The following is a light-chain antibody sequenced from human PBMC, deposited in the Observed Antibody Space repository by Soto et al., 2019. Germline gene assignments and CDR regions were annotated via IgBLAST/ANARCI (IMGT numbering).Light chain of an antibody. J-gene: IGLJ1*01. V-gene: IGLV2-14*04. CDR3: SSYTSSTTDYV. Sequence: SSIFCTGTSSDVGGYNYVSWYQQHPGKAPKLMIYDVSNRPSGVSNRFSGSKSGNTASLTISGLQAEDEADYYCSSYTSSTTDYVFGTGTKVTVL. CDR2: DVS. CDR1: SSDVGGYNY.